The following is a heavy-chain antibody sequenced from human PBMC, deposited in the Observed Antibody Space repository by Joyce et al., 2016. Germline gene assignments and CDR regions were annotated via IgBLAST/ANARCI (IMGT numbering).Heavy chain of an antibody. CDR1: GFTFSSYS. D-gene: IGHD2-8*01. V-gene: IGHV3-21*01. CDR2: LSSSSSYI. Sequence: EVQLVESAGGLVKPGGSLRLSCAASGFTFSSYSMSWVRQAPGKGLEWVSSLSSSSSYIKYTDSVKGRFTISRDNAKNSLYLQRNSLRVEDTAVYYCARSSYTNGIFDYWGQGTLVTVSS. J-gene: IGHJ4*02. CDR3: ARSSYTNGIFDY.